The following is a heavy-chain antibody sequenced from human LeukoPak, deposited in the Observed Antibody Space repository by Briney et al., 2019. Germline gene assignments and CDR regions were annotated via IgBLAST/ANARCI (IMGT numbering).Heavy chain of an antibody. CDR1: GFTFSNYG. Sequence: GGSLRLSCAASGFTFSNYGRQWVRQAPGKGLEWVALIWHDGSQKNYADSVKGRFTISRDNSKNTLYLQMNSLRAEDTAIYYCANNFDYWGQGTLVTVSS. V-gene: IGHV3-33*06. CDR2: IWHDGSQK. CDR3: ANNFDY. J-gene: IGHJ4*02.